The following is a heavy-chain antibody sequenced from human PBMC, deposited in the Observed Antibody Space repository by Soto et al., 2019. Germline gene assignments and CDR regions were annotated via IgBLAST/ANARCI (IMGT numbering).Heavy chain of an antibody. J-gene: IGHJ4*02. CDR1: GFSLSTSGVG. CDR2: IFWDDDK. D-gene: IGHD6-13*01. V-gene: IGHV2-5*02. Sequence: QITLKESGPTLVKPTQTLTLTCTFSGFSLSTSGVGVGWIRQPPGKALEWLALIFWDDDKHYSPSLKTSLTITKDTAKHQVVLTMTNMAPVDTATYYCVHSGTIPAAGTGYYFDYWGQGTLVTVSS. CDR3: VHSGTIPAAGTGYYFDY.